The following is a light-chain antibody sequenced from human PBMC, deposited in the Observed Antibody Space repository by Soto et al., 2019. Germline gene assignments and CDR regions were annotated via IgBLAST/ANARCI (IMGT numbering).Light chain of an antibody. Sequence: ENVLAQSPVTLSLSPGERATVSCRASQTVSSNYLAWYQQRPGQAPRLLIYGASTRATGIPDRFSGSGFGTEFTLTISSLQSEDFAVYYCQQYNNWPPMYTFGQGTKVDI. CDR2: GAS. CDR1: QTVSSN. V-gene: IGKV3D-15*01. J-gene: IGKJ2*01. CDR3: QQYNNWPPMYT.